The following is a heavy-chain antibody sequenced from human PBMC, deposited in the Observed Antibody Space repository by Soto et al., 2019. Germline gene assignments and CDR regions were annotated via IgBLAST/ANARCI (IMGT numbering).Heavy chain of an antibody. Sequence: SETLSLTCDVSSGSLSHGPYSWTWIRQPQGKGLEWIGCIYQSGNTYYNPSLKSRVTISVNRSKNQFSLKLNSVTAADTAVYYCARSAAEPPLYYYFGMDVWGKGTTVTVSS. V-gene: IGHV4-30-2*01. CDR3: ARSAAEPPLYYYFGMDV. J-gene: IGHJ6*04. CDR2: IYQSGNT. CDR1: SGSLSHGPYS. D-gene: IGHD6-13*01.